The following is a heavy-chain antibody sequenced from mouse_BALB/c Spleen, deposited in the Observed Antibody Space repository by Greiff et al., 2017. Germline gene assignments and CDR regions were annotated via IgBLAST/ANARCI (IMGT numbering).Heavy chain of an antibody. CDR3: ARGGSGDYYYAMDY. Sequence: VQLQQSGAELVKPGASVKLSCTASGFNIKDTYMHWVKQRPEQGLEWIGRIDPANGNTKYDPKFQGKATITADTSSNTAYLQLSSLTSEDTAVYYCARGGSGDYYYAMDYWGQGTSGTVSS. J-gene: IGHJ4*01. CDR1: GFNIKDTY. V-gene: IGHV14-3*02. D-gene: IGHD1-1*01. CDR2: IDPANGNT.